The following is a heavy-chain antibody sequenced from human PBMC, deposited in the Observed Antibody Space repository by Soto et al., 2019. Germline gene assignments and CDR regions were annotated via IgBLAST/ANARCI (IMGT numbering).Heavy chain of an antibody. D-gene: IGHD3-3*01. CDR1: GYTFTSYY. Sequence: SCKASGYTFTSYYMHWVRQAPGQGLEWMGITNPSGGSTSYAQKFQGRVTMTRDTSTSTVYMELSSLRSEDTAVYYCASEAPPVLRFLEWSPSPYGMDVWGQGTTVTVSS. CDR3: ASEAPPVLRFLEWSPSPYGMDV. V-gene: IGHV1-46*01. CDR2: TNPSGGST. J-gene: IGHJ6*02.